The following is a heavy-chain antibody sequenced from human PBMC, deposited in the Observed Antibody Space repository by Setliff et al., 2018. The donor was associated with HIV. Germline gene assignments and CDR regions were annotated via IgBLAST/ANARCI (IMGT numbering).Heavy chain of an antibody. J-gene: IGHJ3*01. D-gene: IGHD3-9*01. CDR3: AKISPRGYSDITTGRLTDPFDV. CDR2: IYWTGKT. CDR1: DSAMDSYY. Sequence: PSETLSLTCTVSDSAMDSYYWSWVRQSPGRGLEYIGYIYWTGKTDYNPSLKSRVTISLDTSGNQFSLNLNSVTGADTAVYYCAKISPRGYSDITTGRLTDPFDVWGPGAMVTVSS. V-gene: IGHV4-59*12.